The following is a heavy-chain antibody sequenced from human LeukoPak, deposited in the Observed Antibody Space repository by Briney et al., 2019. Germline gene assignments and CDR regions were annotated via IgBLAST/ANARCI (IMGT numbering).Heavy chain of an antibody. Sequence: GGSLRLSCAASGFTFSSYAMSWVRQAPGKGLEWVSAISGSGGSTYYADSVKGRFTISRDNSKNTLYLQMNSLRAEDTAVYYCAKDKRYNPTNWGDDYWGQETLVTVSS. D-gene: IGHD7-27*01. CDR1: GFTFSSYA. J-gene: IGHJ4*02. CDR3: AKDKRYNPTNWGDDY. CDR2: ISGSGGST. V-gene: IGHV3-23*01.